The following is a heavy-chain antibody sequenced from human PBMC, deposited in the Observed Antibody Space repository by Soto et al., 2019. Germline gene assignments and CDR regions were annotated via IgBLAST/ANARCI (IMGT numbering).Heavy chain of an antibody. V-gene: IGHV3-21*01. D-gene: IGHD3-22*01. J-gene: IGHJ4*02. CDR3: VRGGYFDSRGLYNPFDY. Sequence: GGSLRLSCAASGFRLTSYAMNWVRRAPGSGLEWVSSISKNAYISYPDSLKGRFTISRDDAKNSLFLQMNSLRAEDTAVYYCVRGGYFDSRGLYNPFDYWGQGALVTVSS. CDR2: ISKNAYI. CDR1: GFRLTSYA.